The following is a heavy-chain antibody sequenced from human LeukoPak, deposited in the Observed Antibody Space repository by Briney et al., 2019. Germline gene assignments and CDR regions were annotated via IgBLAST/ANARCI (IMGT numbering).Heavy chain of an antibody. V-gene: IGHV3-23*01. CDR2: ISHSDDST. CDR1: GFLFHVYT. J-gene: IGHJ5*02. Sequence: PGGSLRLSCRTSGFLFHVYTMTWVRQTPGKGLEWISSISHSDDSTYYADSVKGRFTISRDNSKDTVYLQMNSLRVDDTALYHCAKSYDTSTSPDHWGRGILVSVSS. CDR3: AKSYDTSTSPDH. D-gene: IGHD3-3*01.